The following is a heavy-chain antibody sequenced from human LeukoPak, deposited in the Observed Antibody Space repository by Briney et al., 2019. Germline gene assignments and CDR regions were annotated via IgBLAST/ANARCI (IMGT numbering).Heavy chain of an antibody. V-gene: IGHV3-23*01. CDR2: ISGRGGST. CDR3: AKFRGYSYGPIGY. Sequence: PGGSLRLSCAASGFTFSTYDMSWVRQAPGKGLEWVSAISGRGGSTFYAASVKGRFTISRDNSKNTLYLQMNSLRAEDTAVYYCAKFRGYSYGPIGYWGQGTLVTVSS. CDR1: GFTFSTYD. J-gene: IGHJ4*02. D-gene: IGHD5-18*01.